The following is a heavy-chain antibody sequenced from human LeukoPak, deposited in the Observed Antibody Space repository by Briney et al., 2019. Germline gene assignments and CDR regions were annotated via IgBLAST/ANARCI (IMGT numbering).Heavy chain of an antibody. J-gene: IGHJ4*02. D-gene: IGHD3-3*01. V-gene: IGHV4-34*01. Sequence: SETLSLTCAVYGGSFSGYYWSWIRQTPGKGLEWIGEINHSGSTNYNPSLKSRVTISVDTSKNQFSLKLSSVTAADTAVYYCARSRGRYYDFWSGYYTGGYFDYWGQGTLVTVSS. CDR1: GGSFSGYY. CDR3: ARSRGRYYDFWSGYYTGGYFDY. CDR2: INHSGST.